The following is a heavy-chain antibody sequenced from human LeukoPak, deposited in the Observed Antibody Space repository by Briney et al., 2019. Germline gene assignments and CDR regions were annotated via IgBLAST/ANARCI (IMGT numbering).Heavy chain of an antibody. CDR3: ARDSTGWSVDY. V-gene: IGHV1-46*01. J-gene: IGHJ4*02. CDR1: GYTFTNYH. D-gene: IGHD6-19*01. Sequence: ASVKVSCKASGYTFTNYHMHWVRQAPGQALEWMGILAPNSGDTTYAQKFQGRITMTRDTSTSTVYMELSSLRFEDTAVYHCARDSTGWSVDYWGQGTLVTVSS. CDR2: LAPNSGDT.